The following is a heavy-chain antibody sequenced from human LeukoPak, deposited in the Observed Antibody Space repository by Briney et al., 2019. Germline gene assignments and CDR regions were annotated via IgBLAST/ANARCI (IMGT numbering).Heavy chain of an antibody. CDR3: VRDRVLGAFDI. Sequence: PSETLSLTCTVSGGSISSYSWTWIRQPPGKGLEWIGSIYYSGSTNYNPSLKSRVTISVDTSKNPFSLKLSSVTAADTAVYYCVRDRVLGAFDIWGQGTMVTVSS. J-gene: IGHJ3*02. D-gene: IGHD3-16*01. V-gene: IGHV4-59*01. CDR1: GGSISSYS. CDR2: IYYSGST.